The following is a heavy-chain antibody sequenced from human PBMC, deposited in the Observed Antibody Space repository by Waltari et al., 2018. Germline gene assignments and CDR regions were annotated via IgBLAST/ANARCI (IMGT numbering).Heavy chain of an antibody. J-gene: IGHJ2*01. CDR2: IYHSGST. V-gene: IGHV4-38-2*01. CDR3: ARHPEQLVGYWYFDL. Sequence: QVQLQESGPGLVKPSETLSLTCDVSGYSISSGYYWDWIRQPPGKGLEWIGSIYHSGSTYQNPSLKSRLTISLDTSKNQFSLKLSSVTAADTAVFYCARHPEQLVGYWYFDLWGRGTLVTVSS. CDR1: GYSISSGYY. D-gene: IGHD6-6*01.